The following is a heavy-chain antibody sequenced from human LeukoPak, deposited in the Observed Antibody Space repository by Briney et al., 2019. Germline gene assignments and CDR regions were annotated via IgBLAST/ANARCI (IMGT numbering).Heavy chain of an antibody. Sequence: AGGSLRLSCAASGFTFSSYAMSWVRQAPGKGLVWVSRINSDGSSTSYADSGKGRFTISRDNAKNTLYLQMNRLRAEDPAVYYCAREGYTAMVPSLEYWGQGTLVTVSS. D-gene: IGHD5-18*01. CDR1: GFTFSSYA. J-gene: IGHJ4*02. CDR2: INSDGSST. V-gene: IGHV3-74*01. CDR3: AREGYTAMVPSLEY.